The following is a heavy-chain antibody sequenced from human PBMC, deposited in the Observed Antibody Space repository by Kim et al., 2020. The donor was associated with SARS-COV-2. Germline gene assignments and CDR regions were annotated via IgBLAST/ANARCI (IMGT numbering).Heavy chain of an antibody. Sequence: GESLKISCKGSGYSFTSYWIGWVRQMPGKGLEWMGIIYPGDSDTRYSPSFQGQVHISADKSISTAYLQWSSLKASYTAMYYCARERGYSNGYYYYGMDVWGQGTTVTVSS. D-gene: IGHD5-18*01. CDR3: ARERGYSNGYYYYGMDV. V-gene: IGHV5-51*01. J-gene: IGHJ6*02. CDR1: GYSFTSYW. CDR2: IYPGDSDT.